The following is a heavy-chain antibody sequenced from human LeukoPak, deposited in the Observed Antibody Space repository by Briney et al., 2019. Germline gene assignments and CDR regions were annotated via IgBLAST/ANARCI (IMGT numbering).Heavy chain of an antibody. D-gene: IGHD2-8*01. Sequence: GGSLRLSCAASRFTFSNYAMSWVRQAPGKRLEWVSAISGSGAGTYYADSVKGRFTISRDNSKNTLYLQMNSLRAEDTAVYYCAKGLYSRNIRHSSFDYWGQGTLLTVSS. V-gene: IGHV3-23*01. CDR2: ISGSGAGT. CDR3: AKGLYSRNIRHSSFDY. CDR1: RFTFSNYA. J-gene: IGHJ4*02.